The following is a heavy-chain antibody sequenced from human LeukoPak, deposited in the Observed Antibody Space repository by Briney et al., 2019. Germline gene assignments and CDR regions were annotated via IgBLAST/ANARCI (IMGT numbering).Heavy chain of an antibody. CDR1: GYTFTGYY. CDR2: INPNSGGT. CDR3: ARAGVWDYNDSSGYHNGAFDI. V-gene: IGHV1-2*02. J-gene: IGHJ3*02. D-gene: IGHD3-22*01. Sequence: ASVKVSCKASGYTFTGYYMHWVRQAPGQGLEWMGWINPNSGGTNYAQRFQGRVTMTRDTSISTAYMELSRLRSDDTAFYYCARAGVWDYNDSSGYHNGAFDIWGQGTMVTVSS.